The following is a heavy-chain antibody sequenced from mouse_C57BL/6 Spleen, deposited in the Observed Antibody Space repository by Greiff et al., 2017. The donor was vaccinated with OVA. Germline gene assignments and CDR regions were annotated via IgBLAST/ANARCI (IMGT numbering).Heavy chain of an antibody. CDR2: IDPSDSYT. CDR1: GYTFTSYW. D-gene: IGHD1-1*01. Sequence: QVQLQQPGAEFVMPGASVKLSCKTSGYTFTSYWMHWVKQRPGQGLEWIGEIDPSDSYTNYNQKFKDKSTLTVDKSSSTAYMQLSSLTSEDSAVYYCACLRGYFDVWGTGTTVTVSS. J-gene: IGHJ1*03. V-gene: IGHV1-69*01. CDR3: ACLRGYFDV.